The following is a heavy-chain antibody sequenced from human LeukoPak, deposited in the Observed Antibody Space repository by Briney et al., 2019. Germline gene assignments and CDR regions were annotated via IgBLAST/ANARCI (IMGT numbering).Heavy chain of an antibody. Sequence: ASVKVSCKASGYTFTSFGISWVRQATGQGLEWIGGIIPIFGPNYAQKFQGRATISATLATATAYMELSSLTSEDTSVYYCATGKDRSGYYYSLDYWGQGTLVAVSS. CDR1: GYTFTSFG. CDR2: IIPIFGP. CDR3: ATGKDRSGYYYSLDY. V-gene: IGHV1-69*13. D-gene: IGHD3-22*01. J-gene: IGHJ4*02.